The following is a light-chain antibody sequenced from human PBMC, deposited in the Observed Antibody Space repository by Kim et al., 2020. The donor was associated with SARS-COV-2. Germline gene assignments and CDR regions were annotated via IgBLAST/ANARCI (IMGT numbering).Light chain of an antibody. CDR3: KQSYSTPPLFT. V-gene: IGKV1-39*01. CDR2: AAS. J-gene: IGKJ3*01. Sequence: DIQMTQSPSSLSASVGDRVTITCRASQSISSYLNWYQQKPGKAPKLLIYAASSLQSGVPSRFSGSGSGTDFTLTISSLQPEDFATYYCKQSYSTPPLFTFGPGTKVDIK. CDR1: QSISSY.